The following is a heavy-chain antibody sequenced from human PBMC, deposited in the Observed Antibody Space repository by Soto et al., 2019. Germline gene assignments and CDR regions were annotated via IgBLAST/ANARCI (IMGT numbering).Heavy chain of an antibody. CDR2: ISGGGFNT. CDR1: GFTFRNYA. CDR3: ARPNEYGDPAPYFAY. J-gene: IGHJ4*02. Sequence: EVQLLESGGGLVQPGGSLRLSCAASGFTFRNYAMSWVRQAPGKGLEWVSAISGGGFNTYFADSVKGRFTISRDNSKNTLSLLMNSLRAEDTALYYCARPNEYGDPAPYFAYWGQGTLVTVSS. D-gene: IGHD4-17*01. V-gene: IGHV3-23*01.